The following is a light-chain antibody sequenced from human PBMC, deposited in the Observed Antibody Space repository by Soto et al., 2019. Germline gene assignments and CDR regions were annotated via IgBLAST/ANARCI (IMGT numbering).Light chain of an antibody. V-gene: IGKV3-15*01. CDR2: GAS. J-gene: IGKJ1*01. CDR3: QQYNSFVT. Sequence: EIVMTQSPATLSVSPGERATLSCRASQSVSSNLAWYQQKPGQAPRLLIYGASTRATGIPARFSGSGSGTDFTLTISSLEPEDFAVYYCQQYNSFVTFGQGTKVDIK. CDR1: QSVSSN.